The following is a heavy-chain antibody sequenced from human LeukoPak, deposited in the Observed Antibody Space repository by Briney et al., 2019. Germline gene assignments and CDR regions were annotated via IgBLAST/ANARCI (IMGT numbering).Heavy chain of an antibody. CDR2: INPSSGGT. V-gene: IGHV1-2*02. CDR3: ARDQDYQIDY. CDR1: GYTFTGYY. Sequence: ASVKVSCKASGYTFTGYYMHWVRQAPGQGLEWMGWINPSSGGTNYAQKFQGRVTMTRDTSISTAYMELSRLRPDDTAVYYCARDQDYQIDYWGQGTLVTVSS. D-gene: IGHD2-2*01. J-gene: IGHJ4*02.